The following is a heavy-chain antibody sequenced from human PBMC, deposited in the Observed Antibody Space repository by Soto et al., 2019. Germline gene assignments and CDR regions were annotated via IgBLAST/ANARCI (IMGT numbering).Heavy chain of an antibody. J-gene: IGHJ3*02. CDR3: ARTAWVYCSGGSCYRFNDAFDI. V-gene: IGHV4-39*01. CDR1: GGSISSSSYY. D-gene: IGHD2-15*01. Sequence: SETLSLTCTVSGGSISSSSYYWGWIRQPPGKGLEWIGSIYYSGSTYYNPSLKSRVTISVDTSRNQFSLKLSSVTAADTAVYYCARTAWVYCSGGSCYRFNDAFDIWGQGTMVTVSS. CDR2: IYYSGST.